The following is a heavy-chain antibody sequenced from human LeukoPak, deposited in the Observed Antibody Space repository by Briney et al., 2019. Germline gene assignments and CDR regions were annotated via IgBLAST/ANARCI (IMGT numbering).Heavy chain of an antibody. J-gene: IGHJ4*02. Sequence: PGGSLRLSCAASGFTFSSYAMSWVRQAPGKGLEWVSAISGSGGSTYYADSVKGRFTISRDNSKNTLYLQMNSLRAEDTAVYYCAKDQYLKAPFTMVRGVTKPGFGFDYWGQGTLVTVSS. CDR2: ISGSGGST. V-gene: IGHV3-23*01. CDR1: GFTFSSYA. D-gene: IGHD3-10*01. CDR3: AKDQYLKAPFTMVRGVTKPGFGFDY.